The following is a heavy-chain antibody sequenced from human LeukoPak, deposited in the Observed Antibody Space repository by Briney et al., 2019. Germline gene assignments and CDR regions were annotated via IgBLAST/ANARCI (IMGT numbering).Heavy chain of an antibody. J-gene: IGHJ4*02. V-gene: IGHV4-39*07. CDR1: GGSISSSSYY. Sequence: PSETLSLTCTVSGGSISSSSYYWSWIRQPPGKGLEWIGSIYYSGSTYYNPSLESRVTISVDTSKNQFSLKLSSVTAADTAVYYCARVERAYDSSGRYFDYWGQGTLVTVSS. CDR2: IYYSGST. CDR3: ARVERAYDSSGRYFDY. D-gene: IGHD3-22*01.